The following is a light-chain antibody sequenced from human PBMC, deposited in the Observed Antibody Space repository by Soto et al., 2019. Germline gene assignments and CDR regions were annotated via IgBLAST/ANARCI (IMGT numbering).Light chain of an antibody. J-gene: IGKJ1*01. Sequence: ETVLTQSPATLSLSPGERATLSCRASRSISTYLAWYQQKPGQAPRLLIYGASSRATGIPDRFSGSGSGTDFTLTISRLEPEDFAVYYCQQYGSSRTFGQGTKVDIK. CDR2: GAS. CDR3: QQYGSSRT. V-gene: IGKV3-20*01. CDR1: RSISTY.